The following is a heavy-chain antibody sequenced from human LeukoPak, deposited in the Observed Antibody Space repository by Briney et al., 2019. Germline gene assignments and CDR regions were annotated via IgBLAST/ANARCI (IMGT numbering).Heavy chain of an antibody. Sequence: KPGGSLRLSCAASGFTFSSYAMSWVRQAPGKGLEWVSSISSSSSYIYYADSVKGRFTISRDNAKNSLYLQMNSLRAEDTAVYYCARDYGDYVIDYWGQGTLVTVSS. CDR3: ARDYGDYVIDY. J-gene: IGHJ4*02. CDR2: ISSSSSYI. V-gene: IGHV3-21*01. D-gene: IGHD4-17*01. CDR1: GFTFSSYA.